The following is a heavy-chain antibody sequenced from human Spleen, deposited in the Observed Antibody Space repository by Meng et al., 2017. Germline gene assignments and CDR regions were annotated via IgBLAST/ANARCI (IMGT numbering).Heavy chain of an antibody. CDR3: ASGYGIDY. Sequence: QGPLVQSGAGGKKPGAQVNVSCKASGYTFTSYDINWVRQATGQGLEWMGWMNPNSGNTGYAQKFQGRVTITRNTSISTAYMELSSLRSEDTAVYYCASGYGIDYWGQGTLVTVSS. V-gene: IGHV1-8*03. CDR2: MNPNSGNT. J-gene: IGHJ4*02. CDR1: GYTFTSYD. D-gene: IGHD1-1*01.